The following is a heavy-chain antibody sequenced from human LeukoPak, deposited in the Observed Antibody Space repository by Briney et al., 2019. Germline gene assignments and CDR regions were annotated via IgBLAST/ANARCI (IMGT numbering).Heavy chain of an antibody. D-gene: IGHD3-10*01. CDR1: GYTFTDSY. Sequence: ASVKVSCKPSGYTFTDSYIHWVRQAPGVGLQWMGWISPNNGDTKYAEDFQDRVTMTRDTSFSTAYMELTGLTPDDTAVYYCVRSPIGASAYWGRGTLVTVSS. CDR2: ISPNNGDT. CDR3: VRSPIGASAY. J-gene: IGHJ4*02. V-gene: IGHV1-2*02.